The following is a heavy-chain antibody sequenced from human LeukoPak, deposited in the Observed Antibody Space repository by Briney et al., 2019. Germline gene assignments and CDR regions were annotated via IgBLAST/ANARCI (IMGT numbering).Heavy chain of an antibody. CDR1: GGSISSYY. V-gene: IGHV4-59*13. J-gene: IGHJ2*01. CDR3: ARGRGERWLQPRNPWNFDL. D-gene: IGHD5-24*01. Sequence: SETLSLTCTVSGGSISSYYWSWIRQPPGKGLEWIGYIYYSGSTNYNPSLKSRVTISVDTSKNQFSLKLSSVTAADTGVYYCARGRGERWLQPRNPWNFDLWGRGTLVTVSS. CDR2: IYYSGST.